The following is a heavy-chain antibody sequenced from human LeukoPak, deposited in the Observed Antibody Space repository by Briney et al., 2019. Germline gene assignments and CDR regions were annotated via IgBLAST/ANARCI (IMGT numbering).Heavy chain of an antibody. CDR1: GGSTSSGPYY. V-gene: IGHV4-39*07. CDR2: IYYGENT. CDR3: AGDYYYYMDV. J-gene: IGHJ6*03. Sequence: SETLSLTCTVSGGSTSSGPYYWGWIRQPPGKGLEWIGSIYYGENTYYNPSLKSRVTISVDTSKNQFSLKLSSVTAADTAVYYCAGDYYYYMDVWGKGTTVTISS.